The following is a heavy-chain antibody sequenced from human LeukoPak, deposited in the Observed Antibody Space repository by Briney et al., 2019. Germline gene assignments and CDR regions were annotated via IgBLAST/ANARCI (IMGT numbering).Heavy chain of an antibody. V-gene: IGHV5-51*01. Sequence: GASLKISCQASGYTFTNYWIGWVRQLPGKGLEGMGIMYPGDSDTRYSPSFQGQVTISADKSISTAYLQWSSLKASDTAMYYCAASTYGSGSYVGFDSWGQGTLVTVSS. CDR2: MYPGDSDT. CDR3: AASTYGSGSYVGFDS. J-gene: IGHJ4*02. D-gene: IGHD3-10*01. CDR1: GYTFTNYW.